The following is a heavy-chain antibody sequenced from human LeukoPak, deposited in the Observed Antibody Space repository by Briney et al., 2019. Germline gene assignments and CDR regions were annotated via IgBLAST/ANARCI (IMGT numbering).Heavy chain of an antibody. D-gene: IGHD5-18*01. CDR1: GFTFSSYA. J-gene: IGHJ6*03. V-gene: IGHV3-30*04. Sequence: GGSLRLSCAASGFTFSSYAMHWVRQAPGKGLEWVAVISYDGSNKYYADSVKGRFTISRDNSKNTLYLQMNSLRAEDTAVYYCARDGGDTAMVPNYYYYYMDVWGKGTTVTVSS. CDR2: ISYDGSNK. CDR3: ARDGGDTAMVPNYYYYYMDV.